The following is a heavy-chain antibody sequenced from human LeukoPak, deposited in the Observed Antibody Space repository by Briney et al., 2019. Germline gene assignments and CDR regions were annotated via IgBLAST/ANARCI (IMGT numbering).Heavy chain of an antibody. CDR2: INHSGST. CDR1: GGSFSGYY. Sequence: SETLSLTCAVYGGSFSGYYWSWIRQPPGKGLEWIGEINHSGSTNYNPSLKSRVTISVDTSKNQFSLKLSSVTAADTAVYYCARGRYCSSTSCFPIDYYYMDVWGKGTTVTVSS. CDR3: ARGRYCSSTSCFPIDYYYMDV. J-gene: IGHJ6*03. V-gene: IGHV4-34*01. D-gene: IGHD2-2*01.